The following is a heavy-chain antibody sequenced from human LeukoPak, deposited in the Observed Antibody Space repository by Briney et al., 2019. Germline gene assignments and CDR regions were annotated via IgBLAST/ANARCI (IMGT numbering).Heavy chain of an antibody. CDR2: RNSEGSST. D-gene: IGHD6-13*01. CDR3: AKALGGIGNGFHI. Sequence: GGSLTLPCAVSGFTFSSCGVLWVRHAPAQGRMWVSRRNSEGSSTRYDDPVKGRLPISRDNAKNTLYPQMNSLRTEATTVFYCAKALGGIGNGFHIWGEGTTVSVSS. CDR1: GFTFSSCG. V-gene: IGHV3-74*01. J-gene: IGHJ3*02.